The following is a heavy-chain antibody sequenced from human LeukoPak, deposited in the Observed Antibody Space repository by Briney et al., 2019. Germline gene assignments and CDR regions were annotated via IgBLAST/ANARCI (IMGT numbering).Heavy chain of an antibody. D-gene: IGHD2-2*01. CDR1: GDSLKSYY. V-gene: IGHV4-59*01. J-gene: IGHJ3*02. CDR2: IYDTGST. CDR3: ARARYCSSTSCGMGAFDI. Sequence: SETLSLTCTVSGDSLKSYYWTWIRQPPGKGLEYIGYIYDTGSTNYNPSLKGRVTISVDLSKSQFSLKLTSVTAADTAVYYCARARYCSSTSCGMGAFDIWGQGTMVTVSS.